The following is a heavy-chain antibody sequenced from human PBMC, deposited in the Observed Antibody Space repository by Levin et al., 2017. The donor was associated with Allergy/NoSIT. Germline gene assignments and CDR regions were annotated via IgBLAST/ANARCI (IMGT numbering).Heavy chain of an antibody. D-gene: IGHD1-26*01. J-gene: IGHJ4*02. Sequence: GSLRLSCTVSGGSISSYYWSWIRQPPGKGLEWIGYIYYSGSTNYNPSLKSRVTISVDTSKNQFSLKLSSVTAADTAVYYCARSPLVATTWNYFDYWGQGTLVTVSS. CDR3: ARSPLVATTWNYFDY. V-gene: IGHV4-59*01. CDR2: IYYSGST. CDR1: GGSISSYY.